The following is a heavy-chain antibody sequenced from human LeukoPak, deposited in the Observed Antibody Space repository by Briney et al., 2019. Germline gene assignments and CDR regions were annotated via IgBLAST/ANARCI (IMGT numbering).Heavy chain of an antibody. CDR2: ISYDGSDK. Sequence: GGSLRLSCAASGFTFNSYSMHWVRQAPGKGLDWVAVISYDGSDKYYTDSVKGRFTITRDNSKNTLYLQMNGLRAEDTAVYYCARVKYCSSTSCYHYYYYYGMDVWGQGTTVTVSS. CDR3: ARVKYCSSTSCYHYYYYYGMDV. CDR1: GFTFNSYS. J-gene: IGHJ6*02. V-gene: IGHV3-30-3*01. D-gene: IGHD2-2*01.